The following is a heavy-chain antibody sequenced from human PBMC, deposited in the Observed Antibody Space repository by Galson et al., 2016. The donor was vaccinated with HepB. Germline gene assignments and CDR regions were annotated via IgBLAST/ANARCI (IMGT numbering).Heavy chain of an antibody. V-gene: IGHV2-70*01. Sequence: LVKPTQSLTLTCTFSGFSLTTRGMCVSWIRQPPGKALEWLALIDWDDDKYYTTSLKTRLTIPRDTSKNQVVLTMTNMDPVDTATYFCARTSGSRITARDWYFDLWGRGTLVTVSS. D-gene: IGHD6-13*01. CDR3: ARTSGSRITARDWYFDL. CDR1: GFSLTTRGMC. CDR2: IDWDDDK. J-gene: IGHJ2*01.